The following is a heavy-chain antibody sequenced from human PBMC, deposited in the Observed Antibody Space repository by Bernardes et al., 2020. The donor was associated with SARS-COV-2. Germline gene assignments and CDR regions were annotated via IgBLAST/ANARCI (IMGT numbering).Heavy chain of an antibody. CDR1: GFTVSSNY. CDR3: ARMWFGELFPYGMDV. J-gene: IGHJ6*02. CDR2: IYSGGST. V-gene: IGHV3-53*04. Sequence: GGSLRLSCAASGFTVSSNYMSWVRQAPGKGLEWVSVIYSGGSTYYADSVKGRFTISRHNSKNTLYLQMNSLRAEDTAVYYCARMWFGELFPYGMDVWGQGTTVTVSS. D-gene: IGHD3-10*01.